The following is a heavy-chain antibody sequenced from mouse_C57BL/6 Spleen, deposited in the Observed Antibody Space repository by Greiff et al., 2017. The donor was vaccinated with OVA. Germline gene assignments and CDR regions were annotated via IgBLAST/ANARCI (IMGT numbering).Heavy chain of an antibody. D-gene: IGHD1-1*01. CDR3: ARISGGSSFDY. CDR1: GFNFKDYY. CDR2: IYPEDGET. V-gene: IGHV14-2*01. Sequence: VQLQQSGAELVKPGASVKLSCTASGFNFKDYYMPWVKQRPEQGLEWIGRIYPEDGETKYAPKFPGKAPITADTSSTTAYLQLSSLTSEDTAVYYCARISGGSSFDYWGQGTTLTVSS. J-gene: IGHJ2*01.